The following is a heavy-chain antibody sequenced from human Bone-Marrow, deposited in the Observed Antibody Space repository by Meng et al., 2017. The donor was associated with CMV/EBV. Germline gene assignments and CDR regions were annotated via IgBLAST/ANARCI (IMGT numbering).Heavy chain of an antibody. CDR1: GFTFSSYG. J-gene: IGHJ6*02. D-gene: IGHD3-10*01. Sequence: GGSLRLSCAASGFTFSSYGMHWVRQAPGKGLEWVAVIWYDGSNKYYADSVKGRFTISRDNSKNTLYLQMNSLRAEDTAVYYCAKSMVRGVDNYYYYGMDVWGQGPTVTVSS. V-gene: IGHV3-33*06. CDR2: IWYDGSNK. CDR3: AKSMVRGVDNYYYYGMDV.